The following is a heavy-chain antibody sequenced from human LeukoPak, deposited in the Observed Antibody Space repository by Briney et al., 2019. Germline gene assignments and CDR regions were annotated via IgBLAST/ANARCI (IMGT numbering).Heavy chain of an antibody. CDR2: MHHSGNT. V-gene: IGHV4-38-2*02. D-gene: IGHD2-8*02. Sequence: SETLSLTCTVSGSSISYDYYWGWIRQPPGKGLEWIGSMHHSGNTYYNPSLKSRVTISVDTSKNQFSLKLSSVTAADTAVYYCARDAPSGAHDYWGQGTLVTVSS. CDR3: ARDAPSGAHDY. CDR1: GSSISYDYY. J-gene: IGHJ4*02.